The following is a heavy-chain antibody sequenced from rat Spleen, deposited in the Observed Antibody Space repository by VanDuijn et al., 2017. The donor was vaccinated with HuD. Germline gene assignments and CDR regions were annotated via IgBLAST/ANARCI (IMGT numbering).Heavy chain of an antibody. CDR2: ISPGGDST. D-gene: IGHD1-10*01. V-gene: IGHV5-19*01. CDR1: GFTFSNFG. CDR3: ATYTNYFFEH. Sequence: EVQLVESGGGAVQPGRSMKLSCAASGFTFSNFGMHWIRQAPTKGLEWVTSISPGGDSTYYRDSVKGRFTISRDNAKSTLYLQMDSLRSEDTATYYCATYTNYFFEHWGQGVMVAVSS. J-gene: IGHJ2*01.